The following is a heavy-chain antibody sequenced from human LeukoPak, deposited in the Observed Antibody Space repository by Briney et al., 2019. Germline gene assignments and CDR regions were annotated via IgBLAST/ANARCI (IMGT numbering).Heavy chain of an antibody. CDR1: GFTFSSYS. CDR2: ISSSSSYI. CDR3: ARDGTEGYKPFDY. D-gene: IGHD5-24*01. Sequence: GGSLRLSCAAFGFTFSSYSMNWVRQAPGKGLEWVSSISSSSSYIYYADSVKGRFTISRDNAKNSLYLQMNSLRAEDTAVYYCARDGTEGYKPFDYWGQGTLVTVSS. V-gene: IGHV3-21*01. J-gene: IGHJ4*02.